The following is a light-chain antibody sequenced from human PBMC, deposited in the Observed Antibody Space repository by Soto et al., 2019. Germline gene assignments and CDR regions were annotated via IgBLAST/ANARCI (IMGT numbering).Light chain of an antibody. CDR3: QVWDSRSDHYV. CDR2: DDS. J-gene: IGLJ1*01. V-gene: IGLV3-21*02. CDR1: NIGSKN. Sequence: SYELAQPPSVSVAPGQTASITCGGDNIGSKNVHWYQQKPGQAPVLVVYDDSDRPSGIPERFSGSNSGDTATLTLSRVEVGDEADYYCQVWDSRSDHYVFGTGTKVTVL.